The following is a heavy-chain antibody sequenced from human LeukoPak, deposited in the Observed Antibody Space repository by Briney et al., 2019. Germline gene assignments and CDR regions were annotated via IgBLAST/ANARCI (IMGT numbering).Heavy chain of an antibody. Sequence: PGGSLRLSCAASGFTFSSYSMNWVRQAPGKGLEWVSSISSSSSYIYYADSVKGRFTISRDNAKNSLYLRMNSLRAEDTAVYYCARDPDGQLWSEGDYWGQGTLVTVSS. CDR3: ARDPDGQLWSEGDY. CDR2: ISSSSSYI. CDR1: GFTFSSYS. V-gene: IGHV3-21*01. D-gene: IGHD5-18*01. J-gene: IGHJ4*02.